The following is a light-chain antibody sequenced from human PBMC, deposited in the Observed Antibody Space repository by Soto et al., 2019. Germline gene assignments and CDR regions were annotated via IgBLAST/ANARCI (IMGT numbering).Light chain of an antibody. CDR3: QQSYSFPPWT. J-gene: IGKJ1*01. Sequence: DIQMTQSPSSLSASVGDRVTITCRASQSVSSYLNWYQQKPGKAPKLLIYGASGLQSGVPSRFSGSVYGTDFTLTISSLQPEDFATYYCQQSYSFPPWTFGQGTKVEIK. CDR2: GAS. CDR1: QSVSSY. V-gene: IGKV1-39*01.